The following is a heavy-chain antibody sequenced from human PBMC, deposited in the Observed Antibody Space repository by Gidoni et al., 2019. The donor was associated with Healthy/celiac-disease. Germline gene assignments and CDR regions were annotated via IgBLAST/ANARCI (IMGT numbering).Heavy chain of an antibody. CDR3: ARVLAVAGMKHDYFDY. Sequence: QVQLVQSGAEVKKPGASVKVSCKASGYTFTSYAMHWVRQAPGQRLEWMGWINAGNGNTKYSQKFQGRVTITRDTSASTAYMELSSLRSEDTAVYYCARVLAVAGMKHDYFDYWGQGTLVTVSS. CDR2: INAGNGNT. CDR1: GYTFTSYA. J-gene: IGHJ4*02. V-gene: IGHV1-3*01. D-gene: IGHD6-19*01.